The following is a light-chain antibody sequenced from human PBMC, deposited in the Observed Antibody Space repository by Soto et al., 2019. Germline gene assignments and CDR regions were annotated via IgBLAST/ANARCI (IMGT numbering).Light chain of an antibody. V-gene: IGKV1-5*01. CDR3: QQYNSFSIT. J-gene: IGKJ5*01. CDR2: DAS. Sequence: DIQMTQSPSTLSASVGDRVTITCRASQSISSWLAWYQQKPGKAPKLLIYDASSLEIEVPSRFSGSGSGTEFTLTISSLQPDDFATYYCQQYNSFSITFGQGTRLEIK. CDR1: QSISSW.